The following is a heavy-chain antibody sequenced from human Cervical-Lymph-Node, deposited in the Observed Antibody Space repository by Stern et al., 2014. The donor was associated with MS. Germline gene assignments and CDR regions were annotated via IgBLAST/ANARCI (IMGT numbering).Heavy chain of an antibody. D-gene: IGHD3-10*01. CDR2: ISPYTGDT. J-gene: IGHJ4*02. V-gene: IGHV1-18*04. CDR3: ARRFGELYLAFFDA. Sequence: VQLVQSGAEVKKPGVAVKVSCKASGYTFSNFGIAWLRQAPGQGLEWMGWISPYTGDTNYAQKVQDRVTLTTDTLTSTAYMELRSLASDDTAVYYCARRFGELYLAFFDAWGQGALVTVSS. CDR1: GYTFSNFG.